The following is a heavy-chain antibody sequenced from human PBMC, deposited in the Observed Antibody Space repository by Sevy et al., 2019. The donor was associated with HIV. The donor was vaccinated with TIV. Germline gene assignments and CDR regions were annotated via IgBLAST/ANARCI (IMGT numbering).Heavy chain of an antibody. D-gene: IGHD3-3*02. J-gene: IGHJ4*02. CDR3: ARHGPRATGIIDR. CDR2: IYYAGSS. CDR1: SGPIRSGSYY. Sequence: SETLSLTCTVSSGPIRSGSYYWGWIHQPPGKGLEWIGSIYYAGSSYYNAPLKSRVTISEDTSRSQFSLKLKSVTAADTAVYYCARHGPRATGIIDRWGQGTLVTVSS. V-gene: IGHV4-39*01.